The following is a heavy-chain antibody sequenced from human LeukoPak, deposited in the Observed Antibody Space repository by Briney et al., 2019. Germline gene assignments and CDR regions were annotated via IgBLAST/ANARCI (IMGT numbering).Heavy chain of an antibody. CDR2: IYHSGST. J-gene: IGHJ5*02. V-gene: IGHV4-4*02. CDR1: GGSISSSNW. D-gene: IGHD2-21*02. CDR3: AREACGGDCYFLVEPETKWFDP. Sequence: PSETLSLTCAVPGGSISSSNWWSWVPQPPGKGLEWIGAIYHSGSTNYNPSLKSRVTISVDKSKNQFSLKLSSVTAADTAVYYCAREACGGDCYFLVEPETKWFDPWGQGTLVTVSS.